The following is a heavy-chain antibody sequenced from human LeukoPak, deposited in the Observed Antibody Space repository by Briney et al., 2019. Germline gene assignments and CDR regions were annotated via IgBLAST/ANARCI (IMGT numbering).Heavy chain of an antibody. Sequence: SETLSLACTVSGDSMSDSYWSWIRQPAGKGLEWIGRIYASGSTNYNPSLKSRVTLSVDTSSNQFSLTLSSVTAADTAVYHCARDIRSHNGPGGYYYYYMDVWGKGTTVTVSS. CDR3: ARDIRSHNGPGGYYYYYMDV. J-gene: IGHJ6*03. D-gene: IGHD2-8*01. CDR2: IYASGST. CDR1: GDSMSDSY. V-gene: IGHV4-4*07.